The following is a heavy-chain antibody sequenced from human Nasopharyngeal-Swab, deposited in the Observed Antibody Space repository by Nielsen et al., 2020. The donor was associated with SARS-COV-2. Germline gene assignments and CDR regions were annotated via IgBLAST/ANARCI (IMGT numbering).Heavy chain of an antibody. CDR3: TTGGRWELRPIDY. V-gene: IGHV3-15*01. J-gene: IGHJ4*02. Sequence: GGSLRSSCAASGFTFSNAWMSWVRQAPGEGLEWVGRIKSKTDGGTTDYAAPVKGRFTISRDDSKNTLYLQMNSLKTEDTAVYYCTTGGRWELRPIDYWGQGTLVTVSS. CDR1: GFTFSNAW. D-gene: IGHD1-26*01. CDR2: IKSKTDGGTT.